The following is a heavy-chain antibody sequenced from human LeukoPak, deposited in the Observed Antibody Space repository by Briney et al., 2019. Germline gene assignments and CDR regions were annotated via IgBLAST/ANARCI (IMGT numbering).Heavy chain of an antibody. V-gene: IGHV1-2*02. CDR2: INPNSGGA. D-gene: IGHD1-26*01. J-gene: IGHJ3*02. Sequence: ASVKVSCKASGYTFTGYYMHWVRQAPGQGLEWMGWINPNSGGANYAQKFQGRVTMTRDTSISTACMELSRLRSDDTAVYYCARDVGSWELQYAFDIWGQGTMVTVSS. CDR1: GYTFTGYY. CDR3: ARDVGSWELQYAFDI.